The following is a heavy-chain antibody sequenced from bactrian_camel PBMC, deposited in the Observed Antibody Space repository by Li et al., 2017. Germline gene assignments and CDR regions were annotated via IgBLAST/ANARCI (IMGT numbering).Heavy chain of an antibody. CDR3: VKDGGWRFGY. CDR2: INSAGGTT. CDR1: GFIFSDYT. V-gene: IGHV3S1*01. Sequence: HVQLVESGGGLVQPGGSLRLSCATSGFIFSDYTMYWVRQAGKRLEWVSAINSAGGTTYYADSVKGRFTISRDNAKNTEYLQMNSLKPEDTAVYYCVKDGGWRFGYWGQGTQVTVS. J-gene: IGHJ6*01. D-gene: IGHD7*01.